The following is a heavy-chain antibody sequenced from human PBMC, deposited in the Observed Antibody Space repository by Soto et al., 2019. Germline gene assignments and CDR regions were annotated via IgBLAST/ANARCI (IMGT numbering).Heavy chain of an antibody. D-gene: IGHD5-12*01. CDR1: GGSISSGGYS. V-gene: IGHV4-30-2*01. CDR3: ARSFSGYDWRYYYGMDV. J-gene: IGHJ6*02. Sequence: SETLSLTCAVSGGSISSGGYSWSWIRQPPGKGLEWIGYIYHSGSTYYNPSLKSRVTISVDRSKNQFSLKLSSVTAADTAVYYCARSFSGYDWRYYYGMDVWGQGTTVTVSS. CDR2: IYHSGST.